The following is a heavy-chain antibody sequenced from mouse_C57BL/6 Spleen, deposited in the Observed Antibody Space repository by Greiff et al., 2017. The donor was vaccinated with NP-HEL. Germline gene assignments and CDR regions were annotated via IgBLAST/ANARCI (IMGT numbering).Heavy chain of an antibody. CDR1: GYAFSSSW. V-gene: IGHV1-82*01. CDR2: IYPGDGDT. Sequence: VQLQQSGPELVKPGASVKISCKASGYAFSSSWMNWVKQRPGKGLEWIGRIYPGDGDTNYNGKFKGKATLTADKSSSTAYMQLSSLTSEDSAVYFCARGGMAYFDYWGQGTTLTVSS. D-gene: IGHD2-3*01. J-gene: IGHJ2*01. CDR3: ARGGMAYFDY.